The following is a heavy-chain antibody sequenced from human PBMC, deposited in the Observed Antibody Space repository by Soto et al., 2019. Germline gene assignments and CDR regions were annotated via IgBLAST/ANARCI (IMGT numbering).Heavy chain of an antibody. Sequence: EVQLVESGGGLVQPGGSLRLSCAAAGFTFSSYWMSWGRQAPGKGREWVANIKHDGIEKYYVDSVKGRFNISRDNAKNALYMQMNSLRAEDTAVYYCARESAIVVVPAAIRNYGMEVWGHGTTVTVSS. CDR1: GFTFSSYW. V-gene: IGHV3-7*03. CDR3: ARESAIVVVPAAIRNYGMEV. D-gene: IGHD2-2*02. J-gene: IGHJ6*02. CDR2: IKHDGIEK.